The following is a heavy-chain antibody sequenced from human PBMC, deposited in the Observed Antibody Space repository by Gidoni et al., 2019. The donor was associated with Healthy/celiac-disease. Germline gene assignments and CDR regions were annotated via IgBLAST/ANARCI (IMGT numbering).Heavy chain of an antibody. CDR2: IVVGSGNT. CDR3: AAASGSYYNVDY. Sequence: QMQLVQPGPEGKKPGNAVKVSCKASGCTFTSSAVQWVRQARGQRLEWIGWIVVGSGNTNYAQKFQERVTITRDMSTSTAYMALSSLRSEDTAVYYCAAASGSYYNVDYWGQGTLVTVSS. J-gene: IGHJ4*02. D-gene: IGHD3-10*01. V-gene: IGHV1-58*01. CDR1: GCTFTSSA.